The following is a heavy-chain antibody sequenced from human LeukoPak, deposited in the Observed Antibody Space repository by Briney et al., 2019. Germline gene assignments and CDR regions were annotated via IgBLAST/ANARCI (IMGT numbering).Heavy chain of an antibody. CDR3: AREQLGGGFDY. CDR1: VFTVSSNY. D-gene: IGHD1-1*01. Sequence: GGSLRLSCAASVFTVSSNYMSWVRQAPGKGLEWVSVIYSGGSTYYADSVKGRFTISRDNSKNTLYLQMSSLRAEDTAVYYCAREQLGGGFDYWGQGTLVTVSS. J-gene: IGHJ4*02. V-gene: IGHV3-53*01. CDR2: IYSGGST.